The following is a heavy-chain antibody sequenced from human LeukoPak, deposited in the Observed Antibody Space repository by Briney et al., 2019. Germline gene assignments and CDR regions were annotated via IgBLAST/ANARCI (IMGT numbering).Heavy chain of an antibody. J-gene: IGHJ6*03. D-gene: IGHD2-2*01. V-gene: IGHV1-2*02. Sequence: ASVKVSCKASGYTFTGYYMHWVRQAPGQGLEWMGWINPNSGGTNYAQKFQGRVTMTRDTSISTAYMELSRLRSDDTAVYYCARADIVVVPAATLRYYYMDVWGKGTTVTVSS. CDR1: GYTFTGYY. CDR2: INPNSGGT. CDR3: ARADIVVVPAATLRYYYMDV.